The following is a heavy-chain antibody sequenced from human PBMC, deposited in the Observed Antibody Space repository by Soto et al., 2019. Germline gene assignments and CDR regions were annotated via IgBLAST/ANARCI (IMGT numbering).Heavy chain of an antibody. CDR3: ARALLYIWFDH. V-gene: IGHV1-69*12. J-gene: IGHJ5*02. CDR2: IIPIFGKA. Sequence: QVQLVQSGAEVKKPGSSVKVSCKASGGTFSSYAISWVRQAPGQGLEWMGGIIPIFGKANYAQKFKGRVTITADESTSPAYMELSSLRSEDTDVYYCARALLYIWFDHWGQGPLVTVSS. CDR1: GGTFSSYA.